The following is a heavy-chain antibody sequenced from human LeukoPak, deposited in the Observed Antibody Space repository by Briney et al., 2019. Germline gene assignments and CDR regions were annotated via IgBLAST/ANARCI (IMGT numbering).Heavy chain of an antibody. CDR1: GFTFRSYA. CDR3: AKAYYYGSGSYWGSWAFDI. J-gene: IGHJ3*02. CDR2: ISGSGGIT. V-gene: IGHV3-23*01. Sequence: GGSLRLSCAASGFTFRSYAMSWVRQAPGKGLEWVSAISGSGGITYYADSVKGRFTISRDNSKNSLYLQMNSLRAEDTALYYCAKAYYYGSGSYWGSWAFDIWGQGTMVTVSS. D-gene: IGHD3-10*01.